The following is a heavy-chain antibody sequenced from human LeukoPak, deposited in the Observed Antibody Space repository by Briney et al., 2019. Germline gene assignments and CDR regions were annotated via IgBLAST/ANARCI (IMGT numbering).Heavy chain of an antibody. CDR3: AKGKNYYDSSAPPDY. D-gene: IGHD3-22*01. Sequence: AGGSLRLSCAASGFTFSSYAMSWVRQAPGKGLEWVSAISGSGGSTYYADSVKGRFTISRDNSKNTLYLQMNSLRAEDTAVYYCAKGKNYYDSSAPPDYWGQGTLVTVSS. CDR2: ISGSGGST. V-gene: IGHV3-23*01. J-gene: IGHJ4*02. CDR1: GFTFSSYA.